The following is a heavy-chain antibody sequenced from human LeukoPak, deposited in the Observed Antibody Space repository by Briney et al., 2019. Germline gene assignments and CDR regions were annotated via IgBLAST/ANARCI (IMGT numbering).Heavy chain of an antibody. D-gene: IGHD6-13*01. CDR2: IYYSGST. J-gene: IGHJ4*02. CDR3: ARHTQQLVSSCHFDY. V-gene: IGHV4-39*01. CDR1: GGSISSSSYY. Sequence: ETLSLTCTVSGGSISSSSYYWGWIRQPPGKGLEWIGSIYYSGSTYYNPSLKSRVTISVDTPKNQFSLKLSSVTAADTAVYYCARHTQQLVSSCHFDYWGQGNLVTVSS.